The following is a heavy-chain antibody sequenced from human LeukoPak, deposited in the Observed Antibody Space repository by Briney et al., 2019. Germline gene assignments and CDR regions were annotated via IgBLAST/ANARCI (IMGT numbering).Heavy chain of an antibody. J-gene: IGHJ4*02. Sequence: PSETLSLTCAVYGGSFSGYYWSWIRQPPGKGLEWIGEINHSGSTNYNPSLKSRVTISVDTSKNQFSLKLSSVTAADTAVYYCARLDYYGSGSIDYWGQGTLVTVSS. CDR3: ARLDYYGSGSIDY. V-gene: IGHV4-34*01. D-gene: IGHD3-10*01. CDR2: INHSGST. CDR1: GGSFSGYY.